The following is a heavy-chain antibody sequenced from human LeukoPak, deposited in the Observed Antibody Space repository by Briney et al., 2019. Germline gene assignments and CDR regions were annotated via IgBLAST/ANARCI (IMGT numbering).Heavy chain of an antibody. V-gene: IGHV4-30-2*01. CDR3: ARDRYGLYDY. J-gene: IGHJ4*02. CDR1: GGSISSGGYY. Sequence: SETLSLTCTVSGGSISSGGYYWSWIRQPPGKGLEWIGYIYHSGSTYYNPSLKSRVTISVDRSKNQFSLKLSSVTAADTAVYYCARDRYGLYDYWGQGTLVTVSS. D-gene: IGHD3-16*02. CDR2: IYHSGST.